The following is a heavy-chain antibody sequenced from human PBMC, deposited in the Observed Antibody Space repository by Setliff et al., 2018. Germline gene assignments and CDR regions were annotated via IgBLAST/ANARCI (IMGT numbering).Heavy chain of an antibody. D-gene: IGHD4-17*01. CDR3: AGSTVTQVDY. J-gene: IGHJ4*02. Sequence: SETLSLTCTVSGGSVNSGYDNWNWLRQPAGKGLEWIGHINRRGSTNFTPSLKSRVTISVDTSKNHFSLKLSSVTAADTAVYYCAGSTVTQVDYWGQGTLVTVSS. CDR2: INRRGST. CDR1: GGSVNSGYDN. V-gene: IGHV4-61*09.